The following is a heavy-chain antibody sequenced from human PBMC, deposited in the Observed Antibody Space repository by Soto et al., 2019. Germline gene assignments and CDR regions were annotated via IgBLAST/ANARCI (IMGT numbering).Heavy chain of an antibody. V-gene: IGHV1-18*01. CDR3: ARGVTMVRGVIIKTPPFDY. D-gene: IGHD3-10*01. CDR2: ISAYNGNT. Sequence: ASVKVSCKASGYTFTSYGISWVRQAPGQGLEWMGWISAYNGNTNYAQKLQGRVTMTTHTSTSTAYMELRSLRSDDTAVYYCARGVTMVRGVIIKTPPFDYWGQGTLVTVSS. J-gene: IGHJ4*02. CDR1: GYTFTSYG.